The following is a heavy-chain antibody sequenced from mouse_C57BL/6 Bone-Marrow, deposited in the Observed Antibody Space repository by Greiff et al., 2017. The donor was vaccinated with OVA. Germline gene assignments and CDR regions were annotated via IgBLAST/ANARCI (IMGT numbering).Heavy chain of an antibody. D-gene: IGHD1-1*01. V-gene: IGHV1-26*01. CDR3: ARVSTVVAPDFDV. CDR1: GYTFTDYY. J-gene: IGHJ1*03. CDR2: LNPNNGGT. Sequence: VQLQQSGPELVKPGASVKISCKASGYTFTDYYMNWVKQSHGKSLEWIGDLNPNNGGTSYNQKFKGKATLTVDKSSSTAYMELRSLTSEDSAVYYCARVSTVVAPDFDVWGTGTTVTVSS.